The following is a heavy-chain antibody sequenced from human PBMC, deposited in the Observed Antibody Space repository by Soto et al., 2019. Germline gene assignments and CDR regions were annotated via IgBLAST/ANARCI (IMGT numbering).Heavy chain of an antibody. CDR3: ARPLWRDDYNWGYFDL. CDR2: ISYDGRNK. CDR1: GFTFSSYA. V-gene: IGHV3-30*04. J-gene: IGHJ2*01. D-gene: IGHD4-4*01. Sequence: QVQLVESGGGVVQPGRSLRLSCAASGFTFSSYAMHWVRQAPGKGLEWVAVISYDGRNKYYADSVKGRFTISIDNSKNTLFLQRDSLRAEDTAVYYCARPLWRDDYNWGYFDLWGRGTLVTVSS.